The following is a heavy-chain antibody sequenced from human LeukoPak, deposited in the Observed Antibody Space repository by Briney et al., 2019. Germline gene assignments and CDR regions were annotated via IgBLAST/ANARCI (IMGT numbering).Heavy chain of an antibody. Sequence: ASVKVSCKASGYTFTNNYIHWVRQAPGQGLEWMGMIYPRDGSTSYAQNFQGRVTVTRDTSTTTVHMELSGLRSEDTAVYYCARGAMGATGYWGQGTLVTVSS. CDR2: IYPRDGST. CDR1: GYTFTNNY. J-gene: IGHJ4*02. V-gene: IGHV1-46*01. CDR3: ARGAMGATGY. D-gene: IGHD1-26*01.